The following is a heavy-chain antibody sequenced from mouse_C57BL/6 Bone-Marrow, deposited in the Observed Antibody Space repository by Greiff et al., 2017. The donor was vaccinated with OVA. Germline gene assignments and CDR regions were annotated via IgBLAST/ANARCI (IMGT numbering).Heavy chain of an antibody. Sequence: EVKLVESGGGLVQSGRSLRLSCATSGFTFSDFYLEWVRPAPGKGLEWIAASRNKANDYTTEYSASVKGRFIVSRDTSQSILYLQMNALRAEDTAIDYCARDLITTVVYAMDYWGQGTSVTVSS. D-gene: IGHD1-1*02. J-gene: IGHJ4*01. CDR2: SRNKANDYTT. CDR1: GFTFSDFY. CDR3: ARDLITTVVYAMDY. V-gene: IGHV7-1*01.